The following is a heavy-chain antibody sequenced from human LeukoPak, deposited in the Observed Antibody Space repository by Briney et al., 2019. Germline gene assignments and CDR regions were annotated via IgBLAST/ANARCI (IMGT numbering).Heavy chain of an antibody. CDR1: GFTFSSYG. D-gene: IGHD2-2*03. V-gene: IGHV3-33*01. J-gene: IGHJ4*02. CDR2: IWYDGSNK. CDR3: ARGLDIVVVPAATVDY. Sequence: PGRSLRLSCAASGFTFSSYGMHWVRQAPGKELEWVAVIWYDGSNKYYADSVKGRFTISRDNSKNTLYLQMNSLRAEDTAVYYCARGLDIVVVPAATVDYWGQGTLVTVSS.